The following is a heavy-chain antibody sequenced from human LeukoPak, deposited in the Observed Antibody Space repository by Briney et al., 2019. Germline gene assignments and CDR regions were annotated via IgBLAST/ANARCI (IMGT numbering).Heavy chain of an antibody. D-gene: IGHD3-3*02. CDR1: GFTFSSYG. CDR2: ISYDGSNK. J-gene: IGHJ5*02. CDR3: AKDIEHSDP. Sequence: QPGGSLRLSCAASGFTFSSYGMHWARQAPGKGLEWAAVISYDGSNKYYADSVKGRFTISRDDSNSTVFLQMDSLRVEDTARYYCAKDIEHSDPWGQGTLVVVSS. V-gene: IGHV3-30*18.